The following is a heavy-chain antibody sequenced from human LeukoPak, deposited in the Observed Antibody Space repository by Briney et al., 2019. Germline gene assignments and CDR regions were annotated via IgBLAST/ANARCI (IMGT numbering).Heavy chain of an antibody. CDR3: ARYYDSSGYYQLYYFDY. Sequence: PSETLSLTCTVSGGSISSGDYYWSWIRQPPGKGLEWIGYTYYSGSTYYNPSLKSRVTISVDTSKNQFSLKLSSVTAADTAVYYCARYYDSSGYYQLYYFDYWGQGTLVTVSS. J-gene: IGHJ4*02. CDR2: TYYSGST. V-gene: IGHV4-30-4*01. CDR1: GGSISSGDYY. D-gene: IGHD3-22*01.